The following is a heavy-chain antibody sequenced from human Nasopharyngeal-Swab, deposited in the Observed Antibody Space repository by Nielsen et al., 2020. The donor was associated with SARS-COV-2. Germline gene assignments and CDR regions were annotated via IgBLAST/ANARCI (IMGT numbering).Heavy chain of an antibody. J-gene: IGHJ1*01. CDR1: GFTFSSYS. V-gene: IGHV3-48*04. Sequence: GGSLRLSCAASGFTFSSYSMNWVRQAPGKGLEWVSYISSSSDTIYYADSVKGRFTISRDNAKNSLYLQMNSLRAEDTAVYYCARDGYSSSWTLFAEYFQHWGQGTLVTVSS. CDR3: ARDGYSSSWTLFAEYFQH. CDR2: ISSSSDTI. D-gene: IGHD6-13*01.